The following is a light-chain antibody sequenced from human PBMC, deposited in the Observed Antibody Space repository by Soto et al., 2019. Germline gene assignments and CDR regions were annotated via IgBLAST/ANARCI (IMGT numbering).Light chain of an antibody. CDR3: QQYYNWPPYT. CDR2: GAS. J-gene: IGKJ2*01. CDR1: QSVSSN. V-gene: IGKV3-15*01. Sequence: EIVMTQSPATLSVSPGERATLSCRASQSVSSNLAWYQQKPGQPPSRLIYGASTRATGVPARFSGGGSGTEFTLTISSLQSEDYAVYYCQQYYNWPPYTFGPGTKLDSK.